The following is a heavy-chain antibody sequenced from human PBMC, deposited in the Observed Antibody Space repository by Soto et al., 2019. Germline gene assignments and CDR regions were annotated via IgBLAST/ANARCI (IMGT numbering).Heavy chain of an antibody. D-gene: IGHD7-27*01. V-gene: IGHV3-7*01. J-gene: IGHJ3*02. CDR1: GFTFSNYW. CDR3: AILHWDRDVAFDI. Sequence: EVQLVESGGGLVQPGGSLRLSCAASGFTFSNYWMSWVRQAPGKGLEWVANIKQGGSETFYVDSVKGRFTISRDNAKNSVYPQSHSLRAEFTDVYYSAILHWDRDVAFDIWGQGTLVHVPS. CDR2: IKQGGSET.